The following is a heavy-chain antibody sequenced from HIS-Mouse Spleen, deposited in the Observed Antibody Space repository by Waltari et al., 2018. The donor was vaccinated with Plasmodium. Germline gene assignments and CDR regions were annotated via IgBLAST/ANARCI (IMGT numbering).Heavy chain of an antibody. V-gene: IGHV4-39*01. CDR2: IYYSGST. J-gene: IGHJ4*02. CDR3: ARQLAYYDFWSGYSRGYYFDY. CDR1: GGSISSSRYY. D-gene: IGHD3-3*01. Sequence: QLQLQESGPGLVKPSETLSLTCTVSGGSISSSRYYLGWFRQPPGKGLEWIGSIYYSGSTYYNPSLKSRVTISVDTSKNQFSLKLSSVTAADTAVYYCARQLAYYDFWSGYSRGYYFDYWGQGTLVTVSS.